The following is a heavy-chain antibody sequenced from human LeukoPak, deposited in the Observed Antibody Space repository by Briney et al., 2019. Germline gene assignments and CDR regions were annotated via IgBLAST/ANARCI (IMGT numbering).Heavy chain of an antibody. V-gene: IGHV3-30*09. D-gene: IGHD6-19*01. J-gene: IGHJ6*03. CDR1: GFPFSGYG. Sequence: PGGSLRLSCAASGFPFSGYGMHWVRQAPGKGLEWLTFISYDENVQYSADSVRGRFAVSRDNAKNSLYLQMNSLRAEDTAVYYCARTGSGRTNYSYYMDVWGKGTTVTISS. CDR3: ARTGSGRTNYSYYMDV. CDR2: ISYDENVQ.